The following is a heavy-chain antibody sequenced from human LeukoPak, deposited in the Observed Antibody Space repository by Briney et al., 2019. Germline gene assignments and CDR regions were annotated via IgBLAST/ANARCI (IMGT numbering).Heavy chain of an antibody. D-gene: IGHD3-10*01. CDR1: GYTFTSYG. CDR3: ARTYGSGRPVDY. J-gene: IGHJ4*02. V-gene: IGHV1-46*01. Sequence: ASVKVSCKASGYTFTSYGISWVRQAPGQGLEWMGIINPSGGSTSYAQKFQGRVTMTRDTSTSTVYMELSSLRSEDTAVYYCARTYGSGRPVDYWGQGTLVTVSS. CDR2: INPSGGST.